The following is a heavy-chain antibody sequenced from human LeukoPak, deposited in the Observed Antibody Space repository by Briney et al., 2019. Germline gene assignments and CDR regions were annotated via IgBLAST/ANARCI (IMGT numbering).Heavy chain of an antibody. D-gene: IGHD3-10*01. CDR3: ASLYGSGSSKIDY. V-gene: IGHV4-30-4*01. CDR2: IYYSGST. CDR1: GGSFSGYY. J-gene: IGHJ4*02. Sequence: SETLSLTCAVYGGSFSGYYWSWIRQPPGKGLEWIGYIYYSGSTYYNPSLKSRVTISVDTSKNQFSLKLSSVTAADTAVYYCASLYGSGSSKIDYWGQGTLVTVSS.